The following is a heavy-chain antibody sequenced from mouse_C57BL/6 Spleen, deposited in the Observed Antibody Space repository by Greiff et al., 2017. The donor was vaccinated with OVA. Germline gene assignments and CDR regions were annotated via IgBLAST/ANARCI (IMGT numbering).Heavy chain of an antibody. D-gene: IGHD4-1*01. V-gene: IGHV1-77*01. Sequence: VQLQQSGAELVKPGASVKISCKASGYTFTDYYINWVKQRPGQGLEWIGKIGPGSGSTYYNEKFKGKATLTADKSSSTAYMQLSSLTSEDSAVYFCSRERALTPYAMDYWGQGTSLTVSS. CDR1: GYTFTDYY. J-gene: IGHJ4*01. CDR3: SRERALTPYAMDY. CDR2: IGPGSGST.